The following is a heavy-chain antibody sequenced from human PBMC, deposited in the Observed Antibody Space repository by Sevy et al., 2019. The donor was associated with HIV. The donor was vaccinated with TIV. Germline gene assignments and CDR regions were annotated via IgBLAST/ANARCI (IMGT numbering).Heavy chain of an antibody. CDR2: ISYDGSNK. J-gene: IGHJ4*02. V-gene: IGHV3-30-3*01. CDR3: ARDAAGAVAEFDY. Sequence: GGSLRLSCAASGFTFSSYAMHWVRQAPGKGLEWVAVISYDGSNKYYADSVKGRFTISRDNSKNTLYLQINSLRAEDTAVYYCARDAAGAVAEFDYWGQGTLVTVSS. CDR1: GFTFSSYA. D-gene: IGHD6-19*01.